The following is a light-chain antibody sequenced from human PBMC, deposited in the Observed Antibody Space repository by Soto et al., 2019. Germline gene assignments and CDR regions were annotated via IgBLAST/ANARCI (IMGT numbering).Light chain of an antibody. V-gene: IGLV2-14*03. CDR1: SSDVGGYKY. Sequence: QSVLTQPASVSGSPGQSITISCTGTSSDVGGYKYVSWYQQHPGKAPKLMIYDVSNRPSGVSNRFSGSKFGNTASLTISGLQSEDEGDYYCTSYTSSTSVVFGGGTKLTVL. J-gene: IGLJ2*01. CDR2: DVS. CDR3: TSYTSSTSVV.